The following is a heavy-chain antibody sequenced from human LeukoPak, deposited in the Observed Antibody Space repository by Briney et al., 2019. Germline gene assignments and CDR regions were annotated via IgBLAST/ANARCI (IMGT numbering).Heavy chain of an antibody. CDR3: ARGLSDSSGYYYVY. V-gene: IGHV3-53*01. J-gene: IGHJ4*02. Sequence: GGSLRLSCAASGFTISSNYMNWVRQAPGKGLEWVSVIFNSGDTYYADSVKGRFTISRDTSKNTLYLQMNSLRVDDTAVYYCARGLSDSSGYYYVYWGQGTLVTVSS. CDR1: GFTISSNY. CDR2: IFNSGDT. D-gene: IGHD3-22*01.